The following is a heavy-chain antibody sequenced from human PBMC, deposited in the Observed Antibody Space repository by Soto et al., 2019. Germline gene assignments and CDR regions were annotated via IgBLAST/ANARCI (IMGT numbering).Heavy chain of an antibody. V-gene: IGHV3-9*01. CDR2: ISWNSGSI. J-gene: IGHJ3*02. D-gene: IGHD2-15*01. Sequence: EVQLVESGGGLVQPGRSLRLSCAASGFTFDDYAMHWVRQAPGKGLEWVSGISWNSGSIGYADSVKGRFTISRDNAKNSLYLQMNSLRAEDTDLYYCAKVGVIVATDLFGGFDICGQGRMVTV. CDR1: GFTFDDYA. CDR3: AKVGVIVATDLFGGFDI.